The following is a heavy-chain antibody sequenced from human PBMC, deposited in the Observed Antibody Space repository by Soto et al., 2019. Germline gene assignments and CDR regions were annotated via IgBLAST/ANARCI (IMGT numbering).Heavy chain of an antibody. CDR1: GFTVSSKY. J-gene: IGHJ6*02. V-gene: IGHV3-53*01. CDR3: AREAPMDV. CDR2: IWSAGLI. Sequence: GSLRLSCAASGFTVSSKYMSWVRQAPGKGLEWVSIIWSAGLIYYADSVRGRFTISRDISKNILYLEMTSLRADDTAVYYCAREAPMDVWGQGTTVTVSS.